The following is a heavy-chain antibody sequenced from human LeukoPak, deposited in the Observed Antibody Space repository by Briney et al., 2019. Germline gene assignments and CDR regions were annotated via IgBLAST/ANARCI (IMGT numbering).Heavy chain of an antibody. CDR3: ARASWELPLDS. J-gene: IGHJ4*02. Sequence: GGSLRLSCAASGFILSSYWMHWVRQAPGKGLVWVSRIKTDGSSTSYADSVKGRFTISRDNAKNTLYLQMNSLRAEDMAVYYCARASWELPLDSWGQGTLVTVSS. V-gene: IGHV3-74*01. CDR1: GFILSSYW. CDR2: IKTDGSST. D-gene: IGHD1-26*01.